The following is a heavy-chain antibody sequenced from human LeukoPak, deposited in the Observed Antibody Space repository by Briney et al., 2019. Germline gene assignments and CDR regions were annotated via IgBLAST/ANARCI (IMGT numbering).Heavy chain of an antibody. CDR2: ISSSSSTI. Sequence: PGGSLRLSCAASGFTFSNYGMNWVRQAPGKGLEWVSYISSSSSTIYYADSVKGRFTISRDNAKNSLYLQMNSLRAEDTAVYYCARGYCSGGSCYSGDLFDYWGQGTLVTVSS. CDR1: GFTFSNYG. D-gene: IGHD2-15*01. V-gene: IGHV3-48*01. J-gene: IGHJ4*02. CDR3: ARGYCSGGSCYSGDLFDY.